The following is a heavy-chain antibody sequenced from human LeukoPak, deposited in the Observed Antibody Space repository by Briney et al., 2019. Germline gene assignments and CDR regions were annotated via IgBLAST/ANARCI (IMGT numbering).Heavy chain of an antibody. D-gene: IGHD4-17*01. CDR3: AKEVSNGDNNILGYYYNGMDV. CDR1: GFIFSSYA. V-gene: IGHV3-23*01. CDR2: ICYSGGRT. J-gene: IGHJ6*02. Sequence: PGGSLRLSCAASGFIFSSYAMSWVRQAPGKGLEWVSGICYSGGRTYYADSVKGRFTISRDNSKNTVYLQMNSLRVEDTAVYYCAKEVSNGDNNILGYYYNGMDVWGQGTTVTVSS.